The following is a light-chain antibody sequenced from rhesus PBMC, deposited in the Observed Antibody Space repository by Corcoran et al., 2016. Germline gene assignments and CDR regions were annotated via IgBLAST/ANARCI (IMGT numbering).Light chain of an antibody. CDR2: YAS. V-gene: IGKV1-19*01. CDR3: PQYNGLPLT. Sequence: DIQMTQSPSSLSASVGDKVTITCHASQGISSWLAWYQPKPGKAPTPMIYYASSLQRGAPSRCSGSGDGTDYTLTMRSLQPEDFATYSVPQYNGLPLTFGGGTKVELK. J-gene: IGKJ4*01. CDR1: QGISSW.